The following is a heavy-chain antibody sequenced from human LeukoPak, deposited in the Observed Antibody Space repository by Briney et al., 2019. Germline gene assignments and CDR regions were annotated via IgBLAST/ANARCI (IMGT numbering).Heavy chain of an antibody. CDR3: ARDLDSSGWYGSYYYGMDV. J-gene: IGHJ6*02. V-gene: IGHV3-30-3*01. CDR1: GFTFSSYA. CDR2: ISYDGSNK. Sequence: GGSLRLSCAASGFTFSSYAMHWVRQAPGKGLEWVAVISYDGSNKYYADSVKGRFTISRDNSKNTLYLQMNSLRAEDTAAYYCARDLDSSGWYGSYYYGMDVWGQGTTVTVSS. D-gene: IGHD6-19*01.